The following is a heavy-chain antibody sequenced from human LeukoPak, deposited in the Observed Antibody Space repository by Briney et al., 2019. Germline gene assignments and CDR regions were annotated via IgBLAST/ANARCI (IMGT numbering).Heavy chain of an antibody. CDR3: ARVYDSSGPLGYYMDV. Sequence: SETLPHPCTVSGGSISSYYWSWIRQPAGKGLEWIGRIYTSGSTNYNPSLKSRVTISVDKSKNQFSLKLSSVTAADTAVYYCARVYDSSGPLGYYMDVWGNGTAHTVSS. J-gene: IGHJ6*03. D-gene: IGHD3-22*01. CDR1: GGSISSYY. CDR2: IYTSGST. V-gene: IGHV4-4*07.